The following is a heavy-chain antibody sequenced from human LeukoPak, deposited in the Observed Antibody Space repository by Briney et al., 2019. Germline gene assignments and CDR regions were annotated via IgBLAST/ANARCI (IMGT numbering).Heavy chain of an antibody. J-gene: IGHJ5*02. D-gene: IGHD3-10*01. CDR2: ISGSGDST. Sequence: GGSLRLSCAASGFTFSTYAMSWVRQAPGKGLEWVSGISGSGDSTYYADSVKGRFTIFRDNSKNTLYLQMNSLRAEDTAVYYCAKGLWFGEFHRGFDPWRQPTLVTVSS. V-gene: IGHV3-23*01. CDR1: GFTFSTYA. CDR3: AKGLWFGEFHRGFDP.